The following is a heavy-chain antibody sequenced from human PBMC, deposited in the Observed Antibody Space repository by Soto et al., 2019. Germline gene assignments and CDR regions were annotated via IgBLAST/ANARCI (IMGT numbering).Heavy chain of an antibody. J-gene: IGHJ6*02. V-gene: IGHV4-59*01. D-gene: IGHD1-26*01. CDR1: GASIRDYY. CDR2: IYFRGST. CDR3: ARDEITNMGVPYGMGA. Sequence: SETLSLTCSVSGASIRDYYWSWIRQPPEKGLEWIGYIYFRGSTNYNPSLKSRVTISLDTSKNHFSLKLSSVTAADTAVYYCARDEITNMGVPYGMGAWGRGTTVTVSS.